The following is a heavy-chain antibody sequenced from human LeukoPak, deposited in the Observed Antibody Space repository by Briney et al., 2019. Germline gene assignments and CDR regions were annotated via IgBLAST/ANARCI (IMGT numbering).Heavy chain of an antibody. V-gene: IGHV1-18*01. CDR3: ARAPITPRTIVIRRSPGFDY. CDR1: GYTFTSYG. D-gene: IGHD2/OR15-2a*01. J-gene: IGHJ4*02. CDR2: ISAYNGNT. Sequence: ASVKVSCKASGYTFTSYGISWVRQAPGQGLEWMGWISAYNGNTNYAQKLQGRVTMTTDTSTSTAYMGLRSLRSDDTAVYYCARAPITPRTIVIRRSPGFDYWGQGTLVTVSS.